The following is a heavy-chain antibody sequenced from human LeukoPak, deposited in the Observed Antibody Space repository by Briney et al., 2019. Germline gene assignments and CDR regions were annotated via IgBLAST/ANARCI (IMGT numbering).Heavy chain of an antibody. J-gene: IGHJ4*02. Sequence: GGSLRLSCAASGFTFSDYYMSWIRQAPGKGLEWVSYISSASSYTNYADSVKGRLTISRDNAKNMLYLQMNSLRAEDTAVYYCAKPYYYGSRSYMDYWGQGTLVTVSS. V-gene: IGHV3-11*06. CDR2: ISSASSYT. D-gene: IGHD3-10*01. CDR1: GFTFSDYY. CDR3: AKPYYYGSRSYMDY.